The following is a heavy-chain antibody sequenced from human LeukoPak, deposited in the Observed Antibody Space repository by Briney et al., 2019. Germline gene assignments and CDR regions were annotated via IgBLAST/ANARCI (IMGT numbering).Heavy chain of an antibody. D-gene: IGHD6-25*01. CDR1: GYTLTELS. J-gene: IGHJ5*02. CDR2: FDPEDGET. CDR3: VRFAAGPDPYYP. Sequence: GASVKVSCKVSGYTLTELSMHWVRQPPGKGLEWMGGFDPEDGETIYAQNFQGRVTMTEDTSTDTAYMELNNLTSEDTAVYYCVRFAAGPDPYYPWGQGTLVTVSS. V-gene: IGHV1-24*01.